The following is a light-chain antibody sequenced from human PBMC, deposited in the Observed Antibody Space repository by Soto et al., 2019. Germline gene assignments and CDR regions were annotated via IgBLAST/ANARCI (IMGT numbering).Light chain of an antibody. J-gene: IGKJ1*01. CDR2: GAS. Sequence: ETVMTQSPATLSVSPGERATLSCRASESVSSNLVWYQQKPGQAPRLLIYGASTRVTGIPARFSGSGSGTEFTLTISSLQSEDFAVYYCQQYKNWLRTFGQGTKVEIK. V-gene: IGKV3-15*01. CDR1: ESVSSN. CDR3: QQYKNWLRT.